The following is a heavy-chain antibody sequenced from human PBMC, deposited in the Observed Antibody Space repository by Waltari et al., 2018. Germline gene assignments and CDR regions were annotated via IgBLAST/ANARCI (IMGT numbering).Heavy chain of an antibody. Sequence: EVQVVESGGGLIQPGGSLRLSCAASGFIVRKKYMSWVRQAPGKGLELVLIVYSEDRTFHSDSVKGRCTISRDESKNTLYLEMNSLRAQDTAVYYCATTLTFYYYGMAVWGRGTTVTVSS. J-gene: IGHJ6*02. D-gene: IGHD3-9*01. CDR3: ATTLTFYYYGMAV. V-gene: IGHV3-53*01. CDR2: VYSEDRT. CDR1: GFIVRKKY.